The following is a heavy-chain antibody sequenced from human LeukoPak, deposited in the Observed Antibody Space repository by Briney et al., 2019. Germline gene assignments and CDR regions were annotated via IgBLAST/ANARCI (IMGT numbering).Heavy chain of an antibody. Sequence: ASVKVSCKASGYTFTSYGISWVRQAPGQGLEWMGWISTYNGNTNYAQKLQGRVTMTTDTSTSTAYMELRSLRSDDAAVYYCARDLHRVVVRGVPHYYYYMDVWGKGTTVTV. CDR3: ARDLHRVVVRGVPHYYYYMDV. CDR1: GYTFTSYG. J-gene: IGHJ6*03. V-gene: IGHV1-18*01. D-gene: IGHD3-10*01. CDR2: ISTYNGNT.